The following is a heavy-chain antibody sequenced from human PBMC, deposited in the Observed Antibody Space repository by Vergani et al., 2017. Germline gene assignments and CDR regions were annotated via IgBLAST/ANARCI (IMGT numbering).Heavy chain of an antibody. Sequence: EVQLLESGGGLVQPGGSLRLSCAASGFTFSSYAMSWVRQAPGKGLEWVSAISFSGGSTYYADSVKGRFTIARDNSKNTLYLQMNSLRAEDTAVYYCAKGAPPIVVVPAAPHGAFDIWGQGGLVTVYS. J-gene: IGHJ3*02. CDR3: AKGAPPIVVVPAAPHGAFDI. CDR1: GFTFSSYA. D-gene: IGHD2-2*01. V-gene: IGHV3-23*01. CDR2: ISFSGGST.